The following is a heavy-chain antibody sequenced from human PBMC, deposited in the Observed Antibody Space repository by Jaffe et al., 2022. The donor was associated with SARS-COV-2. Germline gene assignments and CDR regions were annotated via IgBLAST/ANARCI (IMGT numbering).Heavy chain of an antibody. D-gene: IGHD2-21*01. V-gene: IGHV4-39*01. CDR3: ARWIRGGRAYRD. CDR1: GASISSSDYC. Sequence: HLQLQESGPGLVKPSETLSLTCTVSGASISSSDYCWGWIRQPPGKGLECIGHICNSGSVSDNPSLKSRATISVDTSNNQFSLNLRFVTAADTAVYYCARWIRGGRAYRDWGQGTLVTVSS. J-gene: IGHJ4*02. CDR2: ICNSGSV.